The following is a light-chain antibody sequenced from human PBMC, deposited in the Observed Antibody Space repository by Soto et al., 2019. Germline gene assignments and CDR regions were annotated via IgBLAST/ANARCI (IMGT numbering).Light chain of an antibody. CDR1: QSVSSN. V-gene: IGKV3-15*01. CDR2: GAS. CDR3: QQSGGT. J-gene: IGKJ1*01. Sequence: VMTQSPATLSVSPGERATLSCRASQSVSSNLAWYQQKPGQAPRLLIYGASTRATGIPAKFSGSGSGTEFTLTISSLQSEDFAVYYCQQSGGTFGQGTKVEIK.